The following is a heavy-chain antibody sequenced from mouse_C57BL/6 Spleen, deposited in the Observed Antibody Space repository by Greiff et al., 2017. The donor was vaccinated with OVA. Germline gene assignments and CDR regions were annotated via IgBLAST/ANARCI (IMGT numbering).Heavy chain of an antibody. CDR3: ARTVFITTVVEGYFDY. Sequence: QVQLKQSGAELAKPGASVKLSCKASGYTFTSYWMHWVKQRPGQGLEWIGYINPSSGYTKYNQKFKDKATLTADKSSSTAYMQLSSLIYEDSAVYYCARTVFITTVVEGYFDYWGQGTTLTVSS. CDR2: INPSSGYT. CDR1: GYTFTSYW. J-gene: IGHJ2*01. D-gene: IGHD1-1*01. V-gene: IGHV1-7*01.